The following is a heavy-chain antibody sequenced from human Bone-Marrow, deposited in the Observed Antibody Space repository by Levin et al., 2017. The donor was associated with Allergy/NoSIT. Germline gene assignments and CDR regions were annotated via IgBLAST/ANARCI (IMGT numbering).Heavy chain of an antibody. Sequence: GGSLRLSCAASGFTFSYYALHWVRQAPGKGLEWVAVISYDGNNIYYGDSVKGRFTISRDNSKSTLFLQMSDLRPEDTALYQCAKVYNWNYASHFDSWGQGTLVTVSS. CDR2: ISYDGNNI. CDR1: GFTFSYYA. V-gene: IGHV3-30*04. CDR3: AKVYNWNYASHFDS. D-gene: IGHD1-7*01. J-gene: IGHJ4*02.